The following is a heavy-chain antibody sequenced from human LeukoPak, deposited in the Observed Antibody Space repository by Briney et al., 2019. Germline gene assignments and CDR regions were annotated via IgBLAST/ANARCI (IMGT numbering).Heavy chain of an antibody. CDR2: IRSKAYGGTT. CDR3: TRASYAGSYYTYYFDY. V-gene: IGHV3-49*03. CDR1: GFTFSDYY. J-gene: IGHJ4*02. D-gene: IGHD1-26*01. Sequence: PGGSLRLSCAASGFTFSDYYMSWIRRAPGKGLEWVGFIRSKAYGGTTEYAASVKGRFTISRDDSKSIAYLQMSGLKTEDTALYYCTRASYAGSYYTYYFDYWGQGTLVAVSS.